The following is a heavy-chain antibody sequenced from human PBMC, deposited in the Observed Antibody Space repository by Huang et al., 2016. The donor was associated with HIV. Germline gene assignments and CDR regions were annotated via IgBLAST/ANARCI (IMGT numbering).Heavy chain of an antibody. CDR3: VKDQGHTFMVRYHFDF. V-gene: IGHV3-30*18. D-gene: IGHD3-10*01. CDR2: ISDDGSEK. J-gene: IGHJ4*02. CDR1: GFTFSTYG. Sequence: QVQLVESGGGVVQPGRSLRLSCAASGFTFSTYGMHWVRQVPGKVLECCTVISDDGSEKYYADSVNGRFTSSRDNSNNTLYLQMNSLRADDTAVYYCVKDQGHTFMVRYHFDFWGQGTLVTVSS.